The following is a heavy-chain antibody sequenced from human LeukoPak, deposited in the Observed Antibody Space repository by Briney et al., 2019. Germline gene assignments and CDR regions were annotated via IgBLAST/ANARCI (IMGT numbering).Heavy chain of an antibody. CDR1: GFPFSSSG. J-gene: IGHJ1*01. D-gene: IGHD6-6*01. CDR3: ARSLTAREYFQH. CDR2: IHADGNSK. Sequence: GGSLRLSCAASGFPFSSSGMHWVRQAPGKGLEWVTFIHADGNSKYYADSVEGRFTVSRDSPKNTLSLQMSSLRVEDTAVYYCARSLTAREYFQHWGQGTLVTVSS. V-gene: IGHV3-30*02.